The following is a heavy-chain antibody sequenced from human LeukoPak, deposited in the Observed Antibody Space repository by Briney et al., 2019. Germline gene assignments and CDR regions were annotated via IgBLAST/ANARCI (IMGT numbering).Heavy chain of an antibody. J-gene: IGHJ6*02. CDR3: SRDSYGYQPEFGFAV. CDR2: IAGKTHTGTT. V-gene: IGHV3-49*03. Sequence: GGSLRLSCTAAGFTFGDYAISWFRQAPGKGLQWVGFIAGKTHTGTTEYAASVKGRFSISRDDSKGVAYLEMNSLNTEDTAVYYCSRDSYGYQPEFGFAVWGPGTTVTVSS. CDR1: GFTFGDYA. D-gene: IGHD5-24*01.